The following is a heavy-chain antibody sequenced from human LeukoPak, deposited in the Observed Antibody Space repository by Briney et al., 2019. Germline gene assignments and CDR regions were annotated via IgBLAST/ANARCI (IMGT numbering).Heavy chain of an antibody. V-gene: IGHV3-30*18. CDR1: GFTFSSYG. CDR2: ISYDGSNK. J-gene: IGHJ6*02. D-gene: IGHD3-22*01. CDR3: AKDFYDSSGYQGGMDV. Sequence: GGSLRLSGAASGFTFSSYGMHWVRQAPGKGLEWVAVISYDGSNKYYADSVKGRFTISRDNSKNTLYLQMYSLRAEDTAVYYCAKDFYDSSGYQGGMDVWGQGTTVTVSS.